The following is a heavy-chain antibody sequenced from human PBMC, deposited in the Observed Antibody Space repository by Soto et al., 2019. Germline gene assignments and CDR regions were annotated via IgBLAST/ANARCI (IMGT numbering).Heavy chain of an antibody. Sequence: QVQLQQSGPGLVKPSQTLSLICTISGDSVSSATATWSWIRLSPSRGLEWLGRTYYRSKWYNDYSLSFKSLIPITPHTSTNPLSLQLNSVTPEYTPVYFCARDATGFHSYFHLWCRGTLVTVSS. D-gene: IGHD1-1*01. V-gene: IGHV6-1*01. CDR2: TYYRSKWYN. CDR3: ARDATGFHSYFHL. CDR1: GDSVSSATAT. J-gene: IGHJ2*01.